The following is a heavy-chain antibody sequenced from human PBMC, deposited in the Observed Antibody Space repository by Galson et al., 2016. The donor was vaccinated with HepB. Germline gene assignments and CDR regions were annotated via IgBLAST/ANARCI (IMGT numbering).Heavy chain of an antibody. CDR3: AKDHTGSTVGWADGMDV. CDR2: ITGTGGGT. Sequence: SLRLSCAVSGFSVSQNYMTWVRQAPGKGLEWISGITGTGGGTYYADSATGRFTISRDTSKNTLFLQLSSLRVEDTAVYYCAKDHTGSTVGWADGMDVWGQGTRVAVSS. CDR1: GFSVSQNY. J-gene: IGHJ6*02. V-gene: IGHV3-23*01. D-gene: IGHD1-7*01.